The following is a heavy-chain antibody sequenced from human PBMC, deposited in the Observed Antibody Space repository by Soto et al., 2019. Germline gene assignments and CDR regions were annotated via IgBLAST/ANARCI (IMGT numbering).Heavy chain of an antibody. CDR3: VKGIAVSGPFDY. V-gene: IGHV3-23*01. D-gene: IGHD6-19*01. J-gene: IGHJ4*02. CDR2: ISGSGSST. CDR1: GFTFNSYA. Sequence: GGSLRLSCATSGFTFNSYAMTWVRQGPGKGLEWVSGISGSGSSTYFADSVKGRFTISRDNSKNTLYLQMSSLRVEDTAVYYCVKGIAVSGPFDYWGQGTLVTVSS.